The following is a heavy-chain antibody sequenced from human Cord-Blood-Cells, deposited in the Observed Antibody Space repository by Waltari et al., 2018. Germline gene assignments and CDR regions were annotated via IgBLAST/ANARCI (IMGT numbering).Heavy chain of an antibody. D-gene: IGHD2-2*01. CDR2: FDPEDGET. V-gene: IGHV1-24*01. J-gene: IGHJ3*02. Sequence: QVQLVQSGAEVKKPGASVKVSCKVSGYTLTELSMHWVRQAPGKGLEWMGCFDPEDGETIYAQKFQGRVTMTEDTSTDTAYMELSSLRSEDTAVYYCATPTHCSSTSCYDAFDIWGQGTMVTVSS. CDR1: GYTLTELS. CDR3: ATPTHCSSTSCYDAFDI.